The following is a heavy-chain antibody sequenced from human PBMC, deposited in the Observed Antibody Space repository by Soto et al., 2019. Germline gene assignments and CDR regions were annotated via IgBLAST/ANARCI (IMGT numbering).Heavy chain of an antibody. J-gene: IGHJ6*02. Sequence: PGGSLRLSCAPPGFTFSTYDMHWVRQVPGKGLEWVSAIGSAHDTYCLGSVKGRFSISRENAKNSLYLQMNSLTTGDTAVYYCARAYLGRLPRRADYYYALDVWGQGTTVTVSS. V-gene: IGHV3-13*01. D-gene: IGHD1-26*01. CDR2: IGSAHDT. CDR3: ARAYLGRLPRRADYYYALDV. CDR1: GFTFSTYD.